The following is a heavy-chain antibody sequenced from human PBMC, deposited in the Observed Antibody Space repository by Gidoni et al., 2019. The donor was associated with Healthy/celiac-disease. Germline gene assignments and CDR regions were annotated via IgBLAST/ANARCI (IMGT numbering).Heavy chain of an antibody. CDR2: ISGSGGST. CDR1: GFTFRSYA. V-gene: IGHV3-23*01. CDR3: AKDKSRVKVVAASGAFDY. D-gene: IGHD2-15*01. Sequence: EVQLLESGGGLVQPGGSLRLSCAASGFTFRSYAMSWVRQAPGKGLEWVAAISGSGGSTYYADSVKGRFTISRDNSKNTLYLQMNSLRAEDTAVYYCAKDKSRVKVVAASGAFDYWGQGTLVTVSS. J-gene: IGHJ4*02.